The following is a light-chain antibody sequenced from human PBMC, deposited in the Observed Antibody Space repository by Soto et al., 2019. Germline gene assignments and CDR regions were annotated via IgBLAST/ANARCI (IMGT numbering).Light chain of an antibody. Sequence: SYELTQPPSVSVSPGQTARITCSGDALAKQYVYWYQQRPGQAPVLIIYKDNERRSGIPERISSSSSGTTVTLTISGVQAEDEADYYCQSADGGGPYVFGSGTKVTVL. V-gene: IGLV3-25*02. CDR1: ALAKQY. J-gene: IGLJ1*01. CDR3: QSADGGGPYV. CDR2: KDN.